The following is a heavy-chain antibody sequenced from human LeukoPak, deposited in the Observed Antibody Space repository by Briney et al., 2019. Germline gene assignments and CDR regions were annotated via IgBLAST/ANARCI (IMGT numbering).Heavy chain of an antibody. Sequence: GGSLRLSCAASGFTFSSYGMHWVRQAPGKGLEWVAVIWYDGSNKYYADSVKGQFTISRDNSKNTLYLQMNSLRAEDTAVYYCARAPPYYDILTGYYHRYYYGMDVWGQGTTVTVSS. CDR2: IWYDGSNK. CDR1: GFTFSSYG. V-gene: IGHV3-33*01. CDR3: ARAPPYYDILTGYYHRYYYGMDV. D-gene: IGHD3-9*01. J-gene: IGHJ6*02.